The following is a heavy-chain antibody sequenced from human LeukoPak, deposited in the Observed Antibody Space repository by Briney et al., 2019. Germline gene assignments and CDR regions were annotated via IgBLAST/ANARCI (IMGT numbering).Heavy chain of an antibody. Sequence: ASVRVSCKASGYTFTGYFMHWVRQAPGPGLVWMGWINADSGGTAYAQKFQGRVTMTRDPSISTAYMELSRLRSDDTAVYYCARVVDSSSRYYFDYWGQGTLVTVSS. V-gene: IGHV1-2*02. D-gene: IGHD6-13*01. CDR1: GYTFTGYF. J-gene: IGHJ4*02. CDR3: ARVVDSSSRYYFDY. CDR2: INADSGGT.